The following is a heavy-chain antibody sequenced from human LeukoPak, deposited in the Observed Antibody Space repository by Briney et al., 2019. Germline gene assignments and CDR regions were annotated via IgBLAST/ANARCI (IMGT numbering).Heavy chain of an antibody. CDR2: ISSSSSYT. J-gene: IGHJ4*02. Sequence: GGSLRLSCAASGFTFSNYEMNWVRQAPGKGLEWISYISSSSSYTNYADSVKGRFTISRDNVKNSLYLQMNSLRAEDTAVYYCARNTYYYDSSGYYARGLVDYWGQGTLVTVSS. CDR1: GFTFSNYE. CDR3: ARNTYYYDSSGYYARGLVDY. D-gene: IGHD3-22*01. V-gene: IGHV3-11*03.